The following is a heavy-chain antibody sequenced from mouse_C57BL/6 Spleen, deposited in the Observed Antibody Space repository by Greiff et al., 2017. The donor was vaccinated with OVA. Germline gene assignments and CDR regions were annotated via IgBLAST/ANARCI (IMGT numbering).Heavy chain of an antibody. CDR3: ARNAVGYAMDY. J-gene: IGHJ4*01. CDR1: GYTFTSYW. D-gene: IGHD1-1*01. Sequence: VQLQQSGAELVKPGASVKLSCKASGYTFTSYWMHWVKQRPGQGLEWIGMIHPNSGSTNYNEKFKSKATLTVDKSSSTAYMQLSSLTSEDSAVYYCARNAVGYAMDYWGQGTSVTVSS. CDR2: IHPNSGST. V-gene: IGHV1-64*01.